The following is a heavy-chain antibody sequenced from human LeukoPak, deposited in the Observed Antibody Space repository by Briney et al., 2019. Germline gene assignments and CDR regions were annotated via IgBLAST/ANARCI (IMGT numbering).Heavy chain of an antibody. V-gene: IGHV4-39*01. Sequence: PSETLSLTCTVSGRSISSSSYYWGWIRQPPGKGLEWFGSIYYSGSTYYNPSLKSRVTIYVDTSMTQFYPKLSPVPAADTAVYYCARHDYYGSGSSHNNYYYYGMDVWGRGTTVTVS. CDR2: IYYSGST. D-gene: IGHD3-10*01. J-gene: IGHJ6*02. CDR1: GRSISSSSYY. CDR3: ARHDYYGSGSSHNNYYYYGMDV.